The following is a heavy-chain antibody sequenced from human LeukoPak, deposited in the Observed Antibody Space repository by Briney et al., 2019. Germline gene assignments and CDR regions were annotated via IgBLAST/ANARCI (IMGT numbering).Heavy chain of an antibody. Sequence: GASVKVSCKASGGTFSSYAISWVRQAPGQGLEWMGGIIPIFGTANYAQKFQGRVTITADESTSTAYMELSSLRSEDTAVYYCARVRDGYNDAYDIWGQGTMVTVP. J-gene: IGHJ3*02. CDR3: ARVRDGYNDAYDI. CDR2: IIPIFGTA. V-gene: IGHV1-69*13. CDR1: GGTFSSYA. D-gene: IGHD5-24*01.